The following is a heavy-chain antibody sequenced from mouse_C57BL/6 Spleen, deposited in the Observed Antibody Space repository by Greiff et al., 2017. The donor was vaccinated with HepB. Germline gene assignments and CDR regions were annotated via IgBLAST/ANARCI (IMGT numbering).Heavy chain of an antibody. CDR2: IYPGDGDT. CDR3: ARSRLSFDY. Sequence: VKLQESGPELVKPGASVKISCKASGYAFSSSWMTWVKQRPGKGLEWIGRIYPGDGDTNYNGKFKGKATLTADKSSSTAYMQLSSLTSEDSAVYFCARSRLSFDYWGQGTTLTVSS. CDR1: GYAFSSSW. V-gene: IGHV1-82*01. J-gene: IGHJ2*01. D-gene: IGHD2-12*01.